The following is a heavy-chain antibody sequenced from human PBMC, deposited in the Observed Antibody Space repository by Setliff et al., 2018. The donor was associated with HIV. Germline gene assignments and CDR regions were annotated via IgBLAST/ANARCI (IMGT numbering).Heavy chain of an antibody. J-gene: IGHJ4*02. V-gene: IGHV3-21*04. CDR1: GFTFSGCS. D-gene: IGHD5-12*01. CDR2: ISSSSSYT. CDR3: ARVMIGYSGYDAFDY. Sequence: GGSLRLSWAASGFTFSGCSMNWVRQAPGKGLEWVSSISSSSSYTNYADSVKGRFTISRDNAKNSLYLQMNSLRAEDTAVYYCARVMIGYSGYDAFDYWGQGTLVTVSS.